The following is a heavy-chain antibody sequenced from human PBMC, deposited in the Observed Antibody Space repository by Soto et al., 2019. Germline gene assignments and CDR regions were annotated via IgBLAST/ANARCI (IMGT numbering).Heavy chain of an antibody. V-gene: IGHV3-48*01. CDR2: ISSSSSAI. Sequence: PGGSLRLSCAASGFTFSSYSMNWVRQAPGKGLEWVSYISSSSSAINYADSVKGRFTISRDNAKNSLYLQMNSLRAEDTAVYYCARSPYSSLYYYYGMDVWGQGTTVTVSS. CDR1: GFTFSSYS. CDR3: ARSPYSSLYYYYGMDV. D-gene: IGHD6-13*01. J-gene: IGHJ6*02.